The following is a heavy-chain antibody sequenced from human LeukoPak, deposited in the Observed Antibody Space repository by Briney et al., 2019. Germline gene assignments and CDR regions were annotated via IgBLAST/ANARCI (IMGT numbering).Heavy chain of an antibody. CDR2: INHSGST. CDR3: ARALWFGGWFDAFDI. J-gene: IGHJ3*02. V-gene: IGHV4-34*01. Sequence: SETLSLTCAVYGGSFSGYYWSWIRQPPGNGLEWIGEINHSGSTNYNPSLKSRVTISVDTSKNQFSLKMSSVTAADTAVYYRARALWFGGWFDAFDIWGQGTMVTVSS. CDR1: GGSFSGYY. D-gene: IGHD3-10*01.